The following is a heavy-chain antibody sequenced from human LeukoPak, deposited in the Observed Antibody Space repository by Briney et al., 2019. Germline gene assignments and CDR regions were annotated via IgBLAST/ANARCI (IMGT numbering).Heavy chain of an antibody. CDR3: AKDSSSSVFYYYYGMDV. CDR2: ISGDGGST. CDR1: GFTFDDCA. V-gene: IGHV3-43*02. D-gene: IGHD6-13*01. J-gene: IGHJ6*02. Sequence: PGGSLRLSCAASGFTFDDCAMHWVRQAPGKGLEWVSLISGDGGSTYYADSVKGRFTISRDNSKNSLYLQMNSLRTEDTALYYCAKDSSSSVFYYYYGMDVWGQGTTVTVSS.